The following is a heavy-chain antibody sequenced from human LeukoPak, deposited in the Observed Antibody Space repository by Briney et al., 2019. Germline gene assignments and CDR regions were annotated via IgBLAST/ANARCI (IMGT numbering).Heavy chain of an antibody. J-gene: IGHJ4*02. V-gene: IGHV3-53*01. CDR3: ARGGGAYCGDDCRRTIDH. D-gene: IGHD2-21*02. CDR2: FYSGGET. Sequence: GGSLRLSCVVSGFTVSSNYMSWVRQAPGRGLEWVSVFYSGGETYYADSVKGRFTVSRDTSKNTLFLQMDSLRAEDTAVYYCARGGGAYCGDDCRRTIDHWGQGTLVTVSS. CDR1: GFTVSSNY.